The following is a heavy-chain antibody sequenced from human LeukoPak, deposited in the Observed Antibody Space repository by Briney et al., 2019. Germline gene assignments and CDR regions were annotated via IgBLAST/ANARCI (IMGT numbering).Heavy chain of an antibody. CDR2: VHLDGGT. Sequence: PSETLSLTCGVSGGSVSSTNWWTWIRQPPGKGLEWIGEVHLDGGTNFNPSLKSRLTMSVDLSENHVSLKLTSVTAADTAVYYCAREGGFYRPLYYSGQGTLVTVSS. V-gene: IGHV4-4*02. D-gene: IGHD6-25*01. CDR3: AREGGFYRPLYY. J-gene: IGHJ4*02. CDR1: GGSVSSTNW.